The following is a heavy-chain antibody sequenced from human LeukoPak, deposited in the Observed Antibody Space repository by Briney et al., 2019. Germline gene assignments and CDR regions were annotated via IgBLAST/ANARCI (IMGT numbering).Heavy chain of an antibody. CDR1: GFTFSSYS. J-gene: IGHJ6*02. Sequence: GGSLRLSCAASGFTFSSYSMNWVRQAPGKGLEWVSYISSSGSTIYYADSVKGRFTISRDNAKNSLYLQMNSLRAEDTAVYYCARVPNYYYYGMDVWGQGTTVTVSS. CDR3: ARVPNYYYYGMDV. CDR2: ISSSGSTI. V-gene: IGHV3-48*04.